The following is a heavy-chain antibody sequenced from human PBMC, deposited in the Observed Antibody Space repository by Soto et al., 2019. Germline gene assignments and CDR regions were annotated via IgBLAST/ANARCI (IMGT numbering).Heavy chain of an antibody. CDR1: GASISSNNW. V-gene: IGHV4-4*02. J-gene: IGHJ4*02. D-gene: IGHD2-15*01. CDR3: AKDGSGHPYYSDN. Sequence: QVQLQESGPGLVKPSGTLSLTCVVSGASISSNNWWSWVRQPPGKGLEWIGEIYHSGTTSYNPSLKSRITMSLDKSKNQFSLKVTAVTAADTAVDFCAKDGSGHPYYSDNWGQGTLVTVSS. CDR2: IYHSGTT.